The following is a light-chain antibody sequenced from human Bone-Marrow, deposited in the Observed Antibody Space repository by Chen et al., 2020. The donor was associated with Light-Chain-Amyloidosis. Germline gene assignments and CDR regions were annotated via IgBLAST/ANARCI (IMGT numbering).Light chain of an antibody. Sequence: QSALTQPASVPGSPGQSFTISCTGTSSDVGGDNHVSWYQQHPDKAPKLMIYEVTNRPSWVPDRFSGSKSDNTASLTISGLQTEDEADYFCSSYTITNTLVFGSGTRVTVL. CDR3: SSYTITNTLV. V-gene: IGLV2-14*01. CDR1: SSDVGGDNH. CDR2: EVT. J-gene: IGLJ1*01.